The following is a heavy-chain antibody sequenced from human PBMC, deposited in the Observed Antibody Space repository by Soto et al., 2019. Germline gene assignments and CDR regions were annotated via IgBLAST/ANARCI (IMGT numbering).Heavy chain of an antibody. J-gene: IGHJ6*02. CDR2: ISYDGSNK. CDR1: GFTFSSYS. V-gene: IGHV3-30-3*01. D-gene: IGHD3-10*01. CDR3: ARDLYEDQMVRGVIITLVGMDV. Sequence: GGSLRLSCAASGFTFSSYSIHWVRQAPGKGLEWVAVISYDGSNKYYADSVKGRFTISRDNSKNTLYLQMNSLRAEDTAVYYCARDLYEDQMVRGVIITLVGMDVWGQGTTVTVSS.